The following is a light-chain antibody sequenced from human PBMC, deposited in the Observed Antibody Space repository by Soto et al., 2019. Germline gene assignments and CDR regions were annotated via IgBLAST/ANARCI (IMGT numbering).Light chain of an antibody. CDR3: LQDYNYPWT. J-gene: IGKJ1*01. Sequence: AIQMTQSPSSLSASVGDRVTITCRASQGIRNDLGWYQQKPGQAPKLLIYAASSLQSGVPSRFSGSGSGTDFTLTICSLQPEDFATYYCLQDYNYPWTFGQGTKVEIK. CDR1: QGIRND. CDR2: AAS. V-gene: IGKV1-6*01.